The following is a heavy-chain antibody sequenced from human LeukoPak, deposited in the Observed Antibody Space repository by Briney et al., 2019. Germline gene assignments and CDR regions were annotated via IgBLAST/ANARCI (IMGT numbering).Heavy chain of an antibody. CDR3: AKEGKRDIVVVDYMDV. CDR2: ISGSGGRT. Sequence: GGSLRLSCAASGFPFSSYAMSWVRPFPGKGLEWGSSISGSGGRTYYEDSVKGRFTISRDNSKNTLYLQMISLRAEDTAVYYCAKEGKRDIVVVDYMDVWGKRTTVTVSS. V-gene: IGHV3-23*01. J-gene: IGHJ6*03. CDR1: GFPFSSYA. D-gene: IGHD2-2*01.